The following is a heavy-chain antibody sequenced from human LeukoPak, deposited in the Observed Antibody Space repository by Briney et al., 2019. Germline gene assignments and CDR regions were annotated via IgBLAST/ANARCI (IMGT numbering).Heavy chain of an antibody. CDR3: ARDRVRKYCSSTSCGDAFDI. J-gene: IGHJ3*02. V-gene: IGHV3-11*04. CDR2: ISSSSSTI. CDR1: GFTFSDYY. D-gene: IGHD2-2*01. Sequence: GGSLRLSCAASGFTFSDYYMTWIRQAPGKGLEWVSYISSSSSTIYYADSVKGRFTISRDNAKNSLYLQMNSLRAEDTAVYYCARDRVRKYCSSTSCGDAFDIWGQGTMVTVSS.